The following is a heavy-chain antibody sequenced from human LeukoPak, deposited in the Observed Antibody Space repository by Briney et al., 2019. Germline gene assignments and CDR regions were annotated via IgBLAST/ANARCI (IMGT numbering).Heavy chain of an antibody. CDR3: ARFSDIAAPRD. D-gene: IGHD6-13*01. CDR1: GYSFTSYW. V-gene: IGHV5-51*01. CDR2: IYPGDSDT. J-gene: IGHJ4*02. Sequence: GESLKISCKSSGYSFTSYWIGWVRQMPGKGLEWMGIIYPGDSDTRYSPSFQGQVTISADKSISTAYLQWSSLKASDTATYYCARFSDIAAPRDWGQGTLVTVSS.